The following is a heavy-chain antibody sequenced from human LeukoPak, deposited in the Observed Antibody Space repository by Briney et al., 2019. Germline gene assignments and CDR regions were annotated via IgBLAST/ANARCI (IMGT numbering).Heavy chain of an antibody. CDR3: ARDLRTPSDTNIAIDY. J-gene: IGHJ4*02. V-gene: IGHV3-74*01. Sequence: PGGSLRLSCAASGFTFSNYWMHWVRQGPGKGLAWVSRMNSDGRIASYADSVKGRFTISRDNAKNTLYLQMNSLRAEDTAVYYCARDLRTPSDTNIAIDYWGQGTLVTVSS. CDR1: GFTFSNYW. CDR2: MNSDGRIA. D-gene: IGHD4-23*01.